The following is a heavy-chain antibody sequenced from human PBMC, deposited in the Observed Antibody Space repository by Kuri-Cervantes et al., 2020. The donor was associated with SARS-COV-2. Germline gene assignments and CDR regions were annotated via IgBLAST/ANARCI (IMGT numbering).Heavy chain of an antibody. Sequence: GESLKISCAASGFTFSNAWMNWVRQAPGKGLEWVGRIKSKTDGGTTDYAAPVKGRFTISRDDSKNTLYLRMNSLKTEDTAVYYCTTDRVYCTNGVCYSPHYYYGMDVWGQGTTVTCYS. D-gene: IGHD2-8*01. V-gene: IGHV3-15*07. CDR3: TTDRVYCTNGVCYSPHYYYGMDV. J-gene: IGHJ6*01. CDR2: IKSKTDGGTT. CDR1: GFTFSNAW.